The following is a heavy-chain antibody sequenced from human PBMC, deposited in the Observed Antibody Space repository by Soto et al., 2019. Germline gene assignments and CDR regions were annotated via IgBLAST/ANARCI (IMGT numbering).Heavy chain of an antibody. D-gene: IGHD6-19*01. CDR2: ISGSGGST. V-gene: IGHV3-23*01. J-gene: IGHJ5*02. CDR1: GFTFSSYA. Sequence: PWGSLRLSCAASGFTFSSYAMSWVRQAPGKGLEWVSAISGSGGSTYYADSVKGRFTISRDNSKNTLYLQMNSLRAEDTAVYYCAKGLRRTRGIAVASNWFDPWGQGTLVTVSS. CDR3: AKGLRRTRGIAVASNWFDP.